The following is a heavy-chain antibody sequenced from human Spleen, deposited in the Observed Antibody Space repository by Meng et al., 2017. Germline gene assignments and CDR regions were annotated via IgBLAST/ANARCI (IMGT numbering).Heavy chain of an antibody. CDR3: ARANVWGSCYPY. V-gene: IGHV4-39*07. Sequence: SETLSLTCTVSGASMYSSSYYWGWIRQPPGKGLEWIGSIYYTGTTYYNPSLKSRVTMSLDTSKNQFSLRLSSVTAADTAVYYCARANVWGSCYPYWGQGSLVTVSS. CDR1: GASMYSSSYY. D-gene: IGHD3-16*01. CDR2: IYYTGTT. J-gene: IGHJ4*02.